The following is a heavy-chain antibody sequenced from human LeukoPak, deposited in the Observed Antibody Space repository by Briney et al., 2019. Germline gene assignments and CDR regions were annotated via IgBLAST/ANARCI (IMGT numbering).Heavy chain of an antibody. Sequence: SVKVSCKASGGTFSSYAISWVRQAPGQGLEWMGGIIPIFGTANYAQKFQGRVTITTDESTSTAYMELSSLRSEDTAVYYCARDIPKGGWLFDIWGQGTMVTVSS. D-gene: IGHD3-22*01. CDR3: ARDIPKGGWLFDI. CDR1: GGTFSSYA. V-gene: IGHV1-69*05. CDR2: IIPIFGTA. J-gene: IGHJ3*02.